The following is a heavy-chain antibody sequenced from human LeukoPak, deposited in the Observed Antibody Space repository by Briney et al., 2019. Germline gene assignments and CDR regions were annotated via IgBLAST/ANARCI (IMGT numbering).Heavy chain of an antibody. V-gene: IGHV3-23*01. CDR3: AKERDAKGYFDY. J-gene: IGHJ4*02. CDR2: ISGSGKT. CDR1: GFIFSTYA. Sequence: GGSLRLSCAASGFIFSTYAMSWVRQAPGQGLEWVSAISGSGKTYYPDSVKGRFTISRDNSKNTLFLQMNGLRAEDTAVYYCAKERDAKGYFDYWGQGTLVTVSS.